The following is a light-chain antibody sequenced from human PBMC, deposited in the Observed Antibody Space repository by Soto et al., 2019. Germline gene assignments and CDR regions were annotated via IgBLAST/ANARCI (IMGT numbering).Light chain of an antibody. CDR3: QQTYSSPWT. J-gene: IGKJ1*01. CDR2: AAS. CDR1: QWISTY. V-gene: IGKV1-39*01. Sequence: DIQMTQSPSALSASVGARVTITCRASQWISTYVYWYQQKPGKAPQLVNYAASSLLSGVPSTFSGCGSVTDSTPTIISLQPDHFSTDYCQQTYSSPWTFGQGSRVEIK.